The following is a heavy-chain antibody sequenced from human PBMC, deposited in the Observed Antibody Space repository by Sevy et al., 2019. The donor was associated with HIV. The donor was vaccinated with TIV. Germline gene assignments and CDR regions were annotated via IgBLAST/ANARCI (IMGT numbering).Heavy chain of an antibody. V-gene: IGHV1-69*06. CDR2: IIPIFGTA. CDR3: AVSIAAAGDSYYYYYMDV. J-gene: IGHJ6*03. D-gene: IGHD6-13*01. Sequence: ASVKVSCKASGGTFSSYAISWVRQAPGQGLESIGGIIPIFGTANYAQKFQGRVTITADKSTSTAYMELSSLRSEDTAVYYCAVSIAAAGDSYYYYYMDVWGKGTTVTVSS. CDR1: GGTFSSYA.